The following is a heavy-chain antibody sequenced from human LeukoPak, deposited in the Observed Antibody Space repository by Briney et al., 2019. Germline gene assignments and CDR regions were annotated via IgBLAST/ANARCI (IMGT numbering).Heavy chain of an antibody. CDR3: AKLPDFWSGYYTQYYYYYMDV. D-gene: IGHD3-3*01. V-gene: IGHV3-23*01. CDR1: GFTFSSYA. Sequence: PGGSLRLSCAASGFTFSSYAMSWVRQAPGKGLEWVSAISGSGGSTYYADSVKGRFTISRDNSKNTLYLQMNSLRAEDTAVYYCAKLPDFWSGYYTQYYYYYMDVWGKGTTVTVSS. J-gene: IGHJ6*03. CDR2: ISGSGGST.